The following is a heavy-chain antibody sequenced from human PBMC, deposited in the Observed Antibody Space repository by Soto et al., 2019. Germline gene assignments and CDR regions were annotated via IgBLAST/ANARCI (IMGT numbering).Heavy chain of an antibody. V-gene: IGHV3-23*01. D-gene: IGHD1-26*01. CDR1: GFTFSNYV. Sequence: GGSLRLSCTASGFTFSNYVMSWVRQAPGRGLEWVSAISGSGISTFYADSVKGRFIISRDNSKNTLYLQMNSLRAEDTAVYYCAKDFPVGATLYYFDYWGQGTLVTVSS. CDR3: AKDFPVGATLYYFDY. CDR2: ISGSGIST. J-gene: IGHJ4*02.